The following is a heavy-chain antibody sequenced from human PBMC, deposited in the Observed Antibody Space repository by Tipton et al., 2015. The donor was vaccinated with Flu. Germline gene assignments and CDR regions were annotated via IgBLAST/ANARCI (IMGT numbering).Heavy chain of an antibody. CDR2: INPNSGGT. CDR3: ARDLGNGYYPLWYFDY. D-gene: IGHD3-22*01. J-gene: IGHJ4*02. CDR1: GYTFTGYY. Sequence: QSGAEVKKPGASVKVSCKASGYTFTGYYMHWVRQAPGQGLEWMGWINPNSGGTNYAQKFQGRVTMTRDTSISTAYMELSRLRSDDTAVYYCARDLGNGYYPLWYFDYWGQGTLVTVSS. V-gene: IGHV1-2*02.